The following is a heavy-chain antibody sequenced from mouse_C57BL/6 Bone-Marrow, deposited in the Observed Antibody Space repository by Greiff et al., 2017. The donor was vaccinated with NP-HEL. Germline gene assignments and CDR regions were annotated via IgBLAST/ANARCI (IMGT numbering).Heavy chain of an antibody. Sequence: QVQLQQPGAELVRPGSSVKLSCKASGYTFTSYWMDWVKQRPGQGLAWIGNIYPSDSETHYNQKFKDKATLTVDTSSSPAYMQLSSLTSEDSAVYYCARGEWLLRYWGQGTTLTVSS. CDR3: ARGEWLLRY. V-gene: IGHV1-61*01. CDR2: IYPSDSET. J-gene: IGHJ2*01. CDR1: GYTFTSYW. D-gene: IGHD2-3*01.